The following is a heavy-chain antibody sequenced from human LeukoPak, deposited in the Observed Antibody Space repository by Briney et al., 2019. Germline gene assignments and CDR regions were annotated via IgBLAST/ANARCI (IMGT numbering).Heavy chain of an antibody. CDR3: ARPPSRGYDTSFDY. CDR1: GYTFRSYW. V-gene: IGHV5-51*01. CDR2: IYPGDSDT. Sequence: GESLRISCKGFGYTFRSYWSGWVRQMPGKGLEWMGIIYPGDSDTRYSPSFQGQVTISADKSISTAYLQWSSLKASDTAMYYCARPPSRGYDTSFDYWGQGTLVTVSS. J-gene: IGHJ4*02. D-gene: IGHD6-13*01.